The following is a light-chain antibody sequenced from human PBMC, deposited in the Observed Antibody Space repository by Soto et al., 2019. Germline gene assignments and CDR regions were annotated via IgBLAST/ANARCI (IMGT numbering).Light chain of an antibody. V-gene: IGKV3-20*01. CDR3: QQYGNPPPYS. CDR1: QSVSRSL. CDR2: GAS. J-gene: IGKJ2*03. Sequence: EIVLTQSPGTLSLSPGERATLSCRASQSVSRSLLAWYQQKPGQAPRLLIYGASTRATGIADRFSGSGSGTDFTLTISRLEPEDFAVYYCQQYGNPPPYSFGQGTXVDIK.